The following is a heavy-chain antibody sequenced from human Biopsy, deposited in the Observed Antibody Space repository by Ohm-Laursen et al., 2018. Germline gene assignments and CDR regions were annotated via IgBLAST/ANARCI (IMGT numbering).Heavy chain of an antibody. J-gene: IGHJ4*02. CDR2: ISYTGYT. V-gene: IGHV4-59*02. D-gene: IGHD4-23*01. CDR1: GDSVTKYY. CDR3: ARGSNDFGGLYFPR. Sequence: SQTLSLTCAVSGDSVTKYYWSRIRQPPGKGLEWIGHISYTGYTSYNASLKSRVTISEDTSRNHFSLRLSSLTAADTAVYYCARGSNDFGGLYFPRWGQGTLLTVSS.